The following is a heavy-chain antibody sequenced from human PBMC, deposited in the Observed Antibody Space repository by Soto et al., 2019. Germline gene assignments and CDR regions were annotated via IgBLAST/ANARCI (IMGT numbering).Heavy chain of an antibody. V-gene: IGHV1-46*01. CDR3: ARTRSDKAAAGFEYFQH. CDR1: GYTFTSYY. D-gene: IGHD6-13*01. Sequence: QVQLVQSGAEVKKPGASVKVSCKASGYTFTSYYMHWVRQAPGQGLEWMGIINPSGGSTSYAQKFQGRVTMTRDTSTSTVYMELSSLRSEDTAVYYCARTRSDKAAAGFEYFQHWGQGTLVTVSS. J-gene: IGHJ1*01. CDR2: INPSGGST.